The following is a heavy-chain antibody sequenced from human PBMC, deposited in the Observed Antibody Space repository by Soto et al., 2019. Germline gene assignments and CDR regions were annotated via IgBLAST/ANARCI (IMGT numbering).Heavy chain of an antibody. CDR2: INPSDGGT. Sequence: ASVKVSCKASGYTFTNNYMHWVRQAPAQGLEWMGIINPSDGGTTYAQKFQDRVTLTSDTSASTFYMELSSLRSEDTASYYCARDGLIRNYSGPGTIIYYYFMDLWGKGTTVTVSS. CDR1: GYTFTNNY. CDR3: ARDGLIRNYSGPGTIIYYYFMDL. D-gene: IGHD3-10*01. V-gene: IGHV1-46*03. J-gene: IGHJ6*03.